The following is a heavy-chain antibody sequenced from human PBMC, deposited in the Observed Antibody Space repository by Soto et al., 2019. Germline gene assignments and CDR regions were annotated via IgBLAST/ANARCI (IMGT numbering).Heavy chain of an antibody. J-gene: IGHJ3*02. CDR1: GGSISSSSYY. CDR3: ARRIVSDDAFDI. D-gene: IGHD2-21*01. CDR2: MYYSGST. Sequence: QLQLQESGPGLVKPSETLSLTCTVSGGSISSSSYYWGWIRQPPGKGLEWIGSMYYSGSTYYYPSLKSRVTISVDTSKNQFSLKLSSVTSADTAVYYCARRIVSDDAFDIWGQGTMVTVSS. V-gene: IGHV4-39*01.